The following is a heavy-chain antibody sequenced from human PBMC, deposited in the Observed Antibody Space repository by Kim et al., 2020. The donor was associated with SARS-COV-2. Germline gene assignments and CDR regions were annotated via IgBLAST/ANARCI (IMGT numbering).Heavy chain of an antibody. CDR3: ASDRAGRPLGY. CDR2: INEDGSEK. Sequence: GGSLRLSCAASGFTFSSYWMSWVRQAPGKGLEWVANINEDGSEKYYVASVEGRIAISRDNAKNSLYLQMNDLRVDDTAVYYCASDRAGRPLGYWGQGTLVTVSS. D-gene: IGHD3-16*01. CDR1: GFTFSSYW. V-gene: IGHV3-7*01. J-gene: IGHJ4*02.